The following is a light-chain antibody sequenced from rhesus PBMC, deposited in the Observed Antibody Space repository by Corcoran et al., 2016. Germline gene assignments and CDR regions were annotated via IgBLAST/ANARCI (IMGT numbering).Light chain of an antibody. CDR1: QNIYSN. V-gene: IGKV1S8*01. CDR3: QQYYDKPWT. CDR2: AAS. J-gene: IGKJ1*01. Sequence: DIQMTQSPSALSASVGDRVTISCRASQNIYSNLAWYQQKPGKAPKLLIYAASSFQTGIPSRFSGSGSGTDFTLTISSLQPEDSAAYYCQQYYDKPWTFGQGTKVEIK.